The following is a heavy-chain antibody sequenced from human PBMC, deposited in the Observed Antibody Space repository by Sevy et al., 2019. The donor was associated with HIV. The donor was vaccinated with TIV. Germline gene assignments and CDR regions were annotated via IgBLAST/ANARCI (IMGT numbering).Heavy chain of an antibody. CDR3: AKAVYAFKVVATNGFDY. D-gene: IGHD5-12*01. CDR2: ISGSGGRT. CDR1: GFTFGTYA. V-gene: IGHV3-23*01. Sequence: GGSLRLSCAASGFTFGTYAMSWVRQAPGKGLEWVSTISGSGGRTYYADSVKGRFTISRDNSKNTLYLQMNSLRAEDTAVYYCAKAVYAFKVVATNGFDYWGQGTLVTVSS. J-gene: IGHJ4*02.